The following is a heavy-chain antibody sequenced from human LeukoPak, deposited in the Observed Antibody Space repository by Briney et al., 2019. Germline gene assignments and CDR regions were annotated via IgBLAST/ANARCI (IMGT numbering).Heavy chain of an antibody. J-gene: IGHJ1*01. D-gene: IGHD6-19*01. CDR2: VNWNSGNI. V-gene: IGHV3-9*01. CDR3: ARDSRSGWFGGYFQH. Sequence: GGSLRLSCAASGFTFSSYAMSWARQAPGRDLEWVSGVNWNSGNIGYADSVKGRFTISRDNAKNSLYLQMNSLRAEDTALYYCARDSRSGWFGGYFQHWGQGTLVTVSS. CDR1: GFTFSSYA.